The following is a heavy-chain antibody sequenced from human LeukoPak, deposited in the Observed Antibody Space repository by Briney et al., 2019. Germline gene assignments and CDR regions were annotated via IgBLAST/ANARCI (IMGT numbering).Heavy chain of an antibody. CDR3: AGGYPQLDYFDY. CDR2: IKQDGSEK. V-gene: IGHV3-7*01. D-gene: IGHD3-22*01. J-gene: IGHJ4*02. Sequence: PGGSLRLSCAASGFTFSSYWMSWVRQAPGKGLEWVANIKQDGSEKYYVDSVKGQFTISRDNAKNSLYLQMNSLRAEDTAVYYCAGGYPQLDYFDYWGQGTLVTVSS. CDR1: GFTFSSYW.